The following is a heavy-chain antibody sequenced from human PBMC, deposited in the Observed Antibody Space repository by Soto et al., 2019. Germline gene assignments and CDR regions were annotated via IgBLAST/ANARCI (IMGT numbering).Heavy chain of an antibody. CDR2: IWSDGNNK. D-gene: IGHD3-9*01. V-gene: IGHV3-33*01. J-gene: IGHJ4*02. Sequence: GGSLRLSCAASGXTFSSYGMHWVRQAPGKGLEWVAVIWSDGNNKYYADSVKGRFTISRDNSKKTLYLQMNSLRAEDTAVYYCARVFDTYYFDSWGQGNMVTVSS. CDR3: ARVFDTYYFDS. CDR1: GXTFSSYG.